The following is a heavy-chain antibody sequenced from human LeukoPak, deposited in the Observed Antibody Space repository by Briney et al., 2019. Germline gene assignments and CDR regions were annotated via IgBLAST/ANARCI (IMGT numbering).Heavy chain of an antibody. D-gene: IGHD3-22*01. J-gene: IGHJ5*02. CDR3: ARDQTPDYYDSSGYFLLDP. V-gene: IGHV3-11*04. CDR2: ISSSDDTI. CDR1: GFTFSDYY. Sequence: GGSLRLSCAASGFTFSDYYMSWSRQAPGKGLEWVSYISSSDDTIYYADSVKGRFTISRDNAKNSLYLQMNSLRAEDTAVYYCARDQTPDYYDSSGYFLLDPWGQGTLVTVSS.